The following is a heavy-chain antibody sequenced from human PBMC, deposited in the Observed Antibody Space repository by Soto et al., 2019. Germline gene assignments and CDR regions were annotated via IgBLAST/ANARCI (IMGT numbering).Heavy chain of an antibody. V-gene: IGHV3-23*01. CDR1: GFIFSNYA. CDR3: AKPQTGFNIPIDN. J-gene: IGHJ4*02. Sequence: GGSLRLSCAASGFIFSNYAMSWVRQAPGEGLEWVSGISSGGTTYYADSVKGRFTISRDESKNTLYLQMNSLRAEDTAVYYCAKPQTGFNIPIDNWGQGTLVTVSS. D-gene: IGHD3-9*01. CDR2: ISSGGTT.